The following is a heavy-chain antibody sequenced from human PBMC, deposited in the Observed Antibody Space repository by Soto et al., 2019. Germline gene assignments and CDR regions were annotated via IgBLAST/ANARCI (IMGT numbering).Heavy chain of an antibody. CDR1: GFTFSSYA. V-gene: IGHV3-23*01. J-gene: IGHJ4*02. Sequence: GGSLRLSCAASGFTFSSYAMSWVRQAPGKGLEWVSAISGSGFSIYYADSVKGRFTISRDTSKNTLYLQMHGLRAEDTAVYYCAKDVGAARVLYFDSWGQGTLVTVSS. CDR2: ISGSGFSI. D-gene: IGHD6-6*01. CDR3: AKDVGAARVLYFDS.